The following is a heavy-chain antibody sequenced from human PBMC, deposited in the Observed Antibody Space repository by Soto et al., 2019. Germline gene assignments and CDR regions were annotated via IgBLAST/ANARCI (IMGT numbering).Heavy chain of an antibody. V-gene: IGHV3-9*01. J-gene: IGHJ3*02. CDR1: GFTFDDYA. Sequence: GGSLRLSCAASGFTFDDYAMHWVRQAPGKGLEWVSGISWNSGSIGYADSVKGRFTISRDNAKNSLYLQMNSLRAEDTALYYCAKDKRAAAGTSAFDIWGQGTMVTVSS. CDR3: AKDKRAAAGTSAFDI. CDR2: ISWNSGSI. D-gene: IGHD6-13*01.